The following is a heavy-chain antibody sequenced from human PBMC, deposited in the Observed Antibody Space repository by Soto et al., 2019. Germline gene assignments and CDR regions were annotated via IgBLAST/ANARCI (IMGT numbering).Heavy chain of an antibody. CDR1: GSTFSDHY. J-gene: IGHJ4*02. Sequence: QVRLVESGGGLVKPGGSLRLSCAASGSTFSDHYLTWLRQAPGKGLEWVSYISVSGYTIYYADSVKGRFTVSRDNAKNSLYLQMDSLRAEDTAVYYCARGRSGRSKDWGQGTLVTVSS. CDR3: ARGRSGRSKD. CDR2: ISVSGYTI. V-gene: IGHV3-11*01. D-gene: IGHD6-25*01.